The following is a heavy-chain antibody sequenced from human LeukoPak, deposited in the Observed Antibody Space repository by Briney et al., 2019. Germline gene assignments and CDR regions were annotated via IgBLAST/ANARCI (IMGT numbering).Heavy chain of an antibody. CDR1: GGSISSYY. D-gene: IGHD6-19*01. Sequence: SETLSLTCPVSGGSISSYYWSWIRQPPGKGLEWIGYIYTSGSTNYNPSLKSRVTISVDTSKNQFSLKLSSVTAADTAVYYCARRHSSGWYFDYWGQGTLVTVSS. CDR3: ARRHSSGWYFDY. CDR2: IYTSGST. V-gene: IGHV4-4*09. J-gene: IGHJ4*02.